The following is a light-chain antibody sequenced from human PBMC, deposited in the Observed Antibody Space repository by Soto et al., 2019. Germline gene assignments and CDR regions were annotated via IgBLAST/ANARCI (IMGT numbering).Light chain of an antibody. V-gene: IGLV2-11*01. J-gene: IGLJ2*01. CDR2: DVS. Sequence: QSALTQPRSVSGSPGQSVTISCTATSTYFGTYNYVSWYQQHPGKAPKLILYDVSKRASGVPDRFSGSQSGDTASLIISGLQAEDEGDYYCCSYARSFTSVVFGGGTKLTVL. CDR1: STYFGTYNY. CDR3: CSYARSFTSVV.